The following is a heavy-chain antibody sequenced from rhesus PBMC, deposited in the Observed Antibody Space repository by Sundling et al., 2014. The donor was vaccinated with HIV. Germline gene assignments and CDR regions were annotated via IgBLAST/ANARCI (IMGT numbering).Heavy chain of an antibody. V-gene: IGHV4S10*01. Sequence: QVQLQESGPGLVKPSETLSLTCAVSGGSISDSYYWSWIRQSPGKGLEWIGYIFGGSPSTNYNPSLRSRVTISKDTSKNQFSLNLNSLTAADTAVYYCASGEGSDISIWYGLASWGQGVVVAVSA. CDR1: GGSISDSYY. D-gene: IGHD1-44*02. CDR2: IFGGSPST. J-gene: IGHJ6*01. CDR3: ASGEGSDISIWYGLAS.